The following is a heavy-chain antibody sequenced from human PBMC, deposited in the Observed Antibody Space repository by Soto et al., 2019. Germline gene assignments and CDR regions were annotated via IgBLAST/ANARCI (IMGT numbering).Heavy chain of an antibody. J-gene: IGHJ4*02. CDR1: GFTFDDYA. Sequence: GGSLRLSCAASGFTFDDYAMRWVRQAPGKGLEWVSGISWNSGSIGYADSVKGRFTISRDNAKNSLYLQMNSLRAEDTALYYCAKGTIFGVVPEGYYFDYWGQGTLVTVSS. D-gene: IGHD3-3*01. CDR3: AKGTIFGVVPEGYYFDY. V-gene: IGHV3-9*01. CDR2: ISWNSGSI.